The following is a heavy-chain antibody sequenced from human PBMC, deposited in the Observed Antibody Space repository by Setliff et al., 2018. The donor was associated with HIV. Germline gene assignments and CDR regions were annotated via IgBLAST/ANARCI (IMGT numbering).Heavy chain of an antibody. V-gene: IGHV1-46*01. J-gene: IGHJ4*02. CDR1: GYTFTSYY. Sequence: GASVKVSCKASGYTFTSYYMHWVRQAPGQGLEWMGIINPSGGSTSYAQKFQGRVTMTRDTSTSTVYMELSSLRAEDTAVYYCASTTYGSGSYGYYFDYWGQGTLVTVSS. CDR3: ASTTYGSGSYGYYFDY. D-gene: IGHD3-10*01. CDR2: INPSGGST.